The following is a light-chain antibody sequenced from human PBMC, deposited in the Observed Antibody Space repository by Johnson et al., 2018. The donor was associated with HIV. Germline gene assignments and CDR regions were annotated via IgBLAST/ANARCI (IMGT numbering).Light chain of an antibody. CDR2: ENN. V-gene: IGLV1-51*02. CDR1: SSNIGSTS. Sequence: QSVLTQPPSVSAAPGQKVTISCSGSSSNIGSTSVSWYQQLPGTAPKLLIYENNKRPSGIPDRFSGSKSGTSATLAITGLQTGDEAAYYCGTWHSSLSTGGVFGSGTKVTVL. J-gene: IGLJ1*01. CDR3: GTWHSSLSTGGV.